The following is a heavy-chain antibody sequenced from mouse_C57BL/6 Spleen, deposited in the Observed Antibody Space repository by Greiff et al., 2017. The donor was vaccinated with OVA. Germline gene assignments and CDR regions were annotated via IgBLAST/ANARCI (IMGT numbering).Heavy chain of an antibody. J-gene: IGHJ2*01. V-gene: IGHV1-15*01. D-gene: IGHD2-4*01. CDR3: TRRRGIYDDYDGDY. CDR1: GYTFTDYE. Sequence: VQLQQSGAELVRPGASVTLSCKASGYTFTDYEMHWVKQTPVHGLEWIGAIDPETGGTAYNQTFKGKAILTADKSSSTAYMELRSLTSEDSAVYYCTRRRGIYDDYDGDYWGQGTTLTVSS. CDR2: IDPETGGT.